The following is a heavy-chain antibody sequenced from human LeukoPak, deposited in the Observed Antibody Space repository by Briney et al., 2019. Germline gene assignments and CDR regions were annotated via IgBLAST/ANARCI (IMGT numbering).Heavy chain of an antibody. CDR3: ARSSSSWN. Sequence: PSQTLSLTCEVSGDSISSGSYYWTWIRQPAGKGLEWIGRIYTSGSTNYNPSLKSRVTISVDTSKNQFSLKLSSVTAADTAVYYCARSSSSWNWGQGTLVTVSS. CDR2: IYTSGST. D-gene: IGHD6-13*01. V-gene: IGHV4-61*02. CDR1: GDSISSGSYY. J-gene: IGHJ4*02.